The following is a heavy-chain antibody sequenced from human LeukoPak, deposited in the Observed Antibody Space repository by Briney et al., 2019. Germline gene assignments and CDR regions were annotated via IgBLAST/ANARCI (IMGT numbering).Heavy chain of an antibody. J-gene: IGHJ4*02. CDR3: FRASTDYYFDY. V-gene: IGHV3-72*01. D-gene: IGHD3-9*01. CDR1: GFIFSDHY. Sequence: PGGSLRLSCAASGFIFSDHYMDWVRQAPGGGLEWVGRIRKKTNGYSTEYASSVKGRLTISRDDSRNSLYLQMNSLKTEDTAVYYCFRASTDYYFDYGGRGTLVTVSS. CDR2: IRKKTNGYST.